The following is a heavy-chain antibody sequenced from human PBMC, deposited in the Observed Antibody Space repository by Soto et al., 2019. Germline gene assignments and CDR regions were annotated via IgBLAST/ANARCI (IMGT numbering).Heavy chain of an antibody. CDR3: ARDGATYNYFDY. D-gene: IGHD3-16*01. CDR2: IYYSEST. J-gene: IGHJ4*02. CDR1: GGSISSGGYY. V-gene: IGHV4-31*03. Sequence: QVQLQESGPGLVKPSQTLSLTCTVSGGSISSGGYYWSWIRQHPGKGLEWIGYIYYSESTYYTPSFKSRVTISVDTSKNQFSLKLSSVTAADPAVYYCARDGATYNYFDYGGQGTLLTVSS.